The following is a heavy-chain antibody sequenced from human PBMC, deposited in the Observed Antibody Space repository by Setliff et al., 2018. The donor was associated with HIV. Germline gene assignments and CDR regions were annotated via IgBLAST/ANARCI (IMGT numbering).Heavy chain of an antibody. V-gene: IGHV4-59*01. D-gene: IGHD3-22*01. CDR1: GVSIRTYY. CDR2: TYYGGSTDYN. CDR3: ARDFRYDTSGSLAGYGLDV. Sequence: PSETLSLTCTVSGVSIRTYYWSWVRQVPGKGLEWIGDTYYGGSTDYNKYNPPLKGRVTISVDIYRKQLSLNLRSVTAADTAVYYCARDFRYDTSGSLAGYGLDVWGQGTTVTVSS. J-gene: IGHJ6*02.